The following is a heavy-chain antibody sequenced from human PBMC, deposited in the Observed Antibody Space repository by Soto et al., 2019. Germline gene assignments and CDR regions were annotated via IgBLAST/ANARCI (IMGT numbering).Heavy chain of an antibody. CDR3: APHTETHGMDG. J-gene: IGHJ6*02. V-gene: IGHV2-5*01. CDR2: INWNDDK. Sequence: GSGHTLVNPTPTLTLTCTFSGFSLSTSGVGVGWLRQTPGKALEWLALINWNDDKRYSPSLKSRLTITKDTSKNQVVLTMTNMDPVDTTTYYCAPHTETHGMDGWGQGTTVTGS. CDR1: GFSLSTSGVG.